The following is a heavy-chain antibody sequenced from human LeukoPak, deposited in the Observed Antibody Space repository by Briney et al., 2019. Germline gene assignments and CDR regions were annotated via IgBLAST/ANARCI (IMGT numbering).Heavy chain of an antibody. CDR2: ISGSGTDT. CDR1: GLRFSGQY. V-gene: IGHV3-11*01. Sequence: GGSLRLSCAASGLRFSGQYIIWIRQAPGKGLEWVAFISGSGTDTFYADSVKGRFFISKDNTRDSLSLQMNSLSAGDTAMYYCATLHFYAMGVWGQGTTVTVSS. J-gene: IGHJ6*01. CDR3: ATLHFYAMGV.